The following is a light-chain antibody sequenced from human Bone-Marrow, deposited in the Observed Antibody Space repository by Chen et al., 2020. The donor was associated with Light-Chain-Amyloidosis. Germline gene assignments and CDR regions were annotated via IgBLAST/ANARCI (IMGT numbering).Light chain of an antibody. J-gene: IGLJ1*01. CDR3: QLWDSSSDHYV. CDR1: NIGSKS. CDR2: DDT. V-gene: IGLV3-21*02. Sequence: SYVVTPPPSVSVTPGQTARIPCGGNNIGSKSVNWYQQKPGQAPVLVVYDDTERPSGIPERISGSNSGNTATLTINRVEAGDEADYYCQLWDSSSDHYVFATGTKVTVL.